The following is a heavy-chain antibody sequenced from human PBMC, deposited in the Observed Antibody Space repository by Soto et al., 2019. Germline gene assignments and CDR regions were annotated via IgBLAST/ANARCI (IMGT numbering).Heavy chain of an antibody. CDR1: GGSISSSSYY. CDR3: ARLSPYRDLEWLPYYYYYYMDV. J-gene: IGHJ6*03. V-gene: IGHV4-39*01. Sequence: SETLSLTCTVSGGSISSSSYYLGWIRQPPGKGLEWIGSIYYSGSTYYNPSLKSRVTISVDTSKNQFSLKLSSVTAADTAVYYCARLSPYRDLEWLPYYYYYYMDVWGKGTTVTVSS. D-gene: IGHD3-3*01. CDR2: IYYSGST.